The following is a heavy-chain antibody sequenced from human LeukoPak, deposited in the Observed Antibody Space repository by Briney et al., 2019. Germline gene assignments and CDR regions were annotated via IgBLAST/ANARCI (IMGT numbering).Heavy chain of an antibody. D-gene: IGHD4-17*01. J-gene: IGHJ6*02. CDR1: GDSVSINSAA. Sequence: SPTLSLTCAISGDSVSINSAAWNWIRQSPSRGLEWLGRTYYRSKWYNDYAVSVKSRITINPDTSKNQFSLQLNSVTPEDTAVYYCARGGRAVTTARNYYYYYGMDVWGQGTTVTVSS. CDR3: ARGGRAVTTARNYYYYYGMDV. V-gene: IGHV6-1*01. CDR2: TYYRSKWYN.